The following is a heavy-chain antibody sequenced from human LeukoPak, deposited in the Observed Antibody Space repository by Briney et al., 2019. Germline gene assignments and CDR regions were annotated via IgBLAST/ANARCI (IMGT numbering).Heavy chain of an antibody. CDR2: ISGNNDNP. Sequence: ASVKVSCKASGYTFSNFGINWVRQAPGQGLEWIAWISGNNDNPNYGQKFQGRFTVTTDSSTSTAYMDLRNLRSDDTAVYYCARDGTSTDDYWGQGTLVTVSS. CDR3: ARDGTSTDDY. CDR1: GYTFSNFG. J-gene: IGHJ4*02. V-gene: IGHV1-18*01. D-gene: IGHD2-2*01.